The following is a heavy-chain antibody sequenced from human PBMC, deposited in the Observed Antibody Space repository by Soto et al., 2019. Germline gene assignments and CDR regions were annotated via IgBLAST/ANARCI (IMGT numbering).Heavy chain of an antibody. CDR3: AKDYCSSTSCYWPLYYGMDV. CDR2: ISGSGGST. J-gene: IGHJ6*02. D-gene: IGHD2-2*01. Sequence: GSLRLSCAASGFTFSSYAMSWVRQAPGEGLEWVSAISGSGGSTYYADSVKGRFTISRDNSKNTLYLQMNSLRAEDTAVYYCAKDYCSSTSCYWPLYYGMDVWGQGTTVTVSS. CDR1: GFTFSSYA. V-gene: IGHV3-23*01.